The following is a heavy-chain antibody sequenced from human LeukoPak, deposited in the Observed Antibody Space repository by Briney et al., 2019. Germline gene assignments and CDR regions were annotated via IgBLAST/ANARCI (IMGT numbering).Heavy chain of an antibody. CDR3: ARDLDPNATTVTTIYGAPY. CDR2: INPSGGST. D-gene: IGHD4-17*01. J-gene: IGHJ4*02. CDR1: GYTFTSYY. Sequence: ASVKVSCKASGYTFTSYYMHWVRQAPGQGLEWMGIINPSGGSTSYAQKFQGRVTMTRDTSTSTVYMELSSLRSEDTAVYYCARDLDPNATTVTTIYGAPYWGQGTLVTVSS. V-gene: IGHV1-46*01.